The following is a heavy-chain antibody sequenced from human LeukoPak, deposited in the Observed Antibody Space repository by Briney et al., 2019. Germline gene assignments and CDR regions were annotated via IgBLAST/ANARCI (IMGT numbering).Heavy chain of an antibody. CDR1: GYTFTDYW. Sequence: GESLKISCKASGYTFTDYWIGWVRQMPGKGLEWMGIVWPVDFRAMYSPSFQGQVTISVDKSITTAYLQWDSLKASDTAMYYCARPLRSRGGYVDYWGQGTLVTVSS. J-gene: IGHJ4*02. D-gene: IGHD2-15*01. CDR2: VWPVDFRA. CDR3: ARPLRSRGGYVDY. V-gene: IGHV5-51*01.